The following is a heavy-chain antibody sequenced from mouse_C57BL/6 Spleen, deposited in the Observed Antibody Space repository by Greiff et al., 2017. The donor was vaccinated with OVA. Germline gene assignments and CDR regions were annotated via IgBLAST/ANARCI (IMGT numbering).Heavy chain of an antibody. D-gene: IGHD1-1*01. J-gene: IGHJ1*03. CDR3: ARGGSSEYFDV. V-gene: IGHV1-69*01. CDR2: IDPSDSYT. Sequence: QVQLKQPGAELVMPGASVKLSCKASGYTFTSYWMHWVKQRPGQGLEWIGEIDPSDSYTNYNQKFKGKSTLTVDKSSSTAYMQLSSLTSEDSAVYYCARGGSSEYFDVWGTGTTVTVSS. CDR1: GYTFTSYW.